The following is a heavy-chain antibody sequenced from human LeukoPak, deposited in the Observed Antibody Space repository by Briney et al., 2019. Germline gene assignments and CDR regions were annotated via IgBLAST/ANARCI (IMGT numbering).Heavy chain of an antibody. Sequence: SETLSLTCAVYGGSLSGYYWSWIRQPPGKGLEWIGEINHSGSTNYNPSLKSRVTISVDTSKNQFSLKLSSVTAADTAVYYCASDDYVWGSNYWGQGTLVTVSS. CDR2: INHSGST. CDR3: ASDDYVWGSNY. J-gene: IGHJ4*02. D-gene: IGHD3-16*01. V-gene: IGHV4-34*01. CDR1: GGSLSGYY.